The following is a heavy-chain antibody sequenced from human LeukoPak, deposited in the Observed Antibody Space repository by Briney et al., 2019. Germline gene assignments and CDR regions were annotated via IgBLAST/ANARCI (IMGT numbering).Heavy chain of an antibody. CDR3: AKGIVVVTAGFDY. J-gene: IGHJ4*02. V-gene: IGHV4-39*01. D-gene: IGHD2-21*02. CDR2: IHYSGST. CDR1: GGSISSSSYY. Sequence: SETLSLTCTVSGGSISSSSYYWGWIRQPPGRGLEWIGSIHYSGSTYYNPSLKSRVTISVDTSKNQFSLKLSSVTAADTAVYYCAKGIVVVTAGFDYWGQGTLVTVSS.